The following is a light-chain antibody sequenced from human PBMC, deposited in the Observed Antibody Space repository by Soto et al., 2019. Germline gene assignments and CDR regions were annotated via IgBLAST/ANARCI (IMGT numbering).Light chain of an antibody. CDR2: DAS. V-gene: IGKV3-11*01. CDR3: QERSNWPPT. J-gene: IGKJ4*01. Sequence: EIVLTQSPVTLSLSPGEGATLSCRASQNVNTYVAWYQQKPGQAPRLLMYDASNRAPGIPARFTGSGSGTDFTLTISSLEPEDFAVYYCQERSNWPPTFGGGTKVEIK. CDR1: QNVNTY.